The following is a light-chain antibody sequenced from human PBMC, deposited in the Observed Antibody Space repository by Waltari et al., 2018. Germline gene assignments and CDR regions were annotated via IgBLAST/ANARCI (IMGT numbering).Light chain of an antibody. CDR2: KDN. V-gene: IGLV1-47*01. Sequence: QSVLTQPPSASGTPGQRVTISCSGTSPNIGRNYVFWFHQLPGTAPKVLIYKDNQRPSGVPDRCSGSKSGTSAALAISGLRSEDEADYYCATWDDSLSGYVFGSGTKVAVL. CDR1: SPNIGRNY. J-gene: IGLJ1*01. CDR3: ATWDDSLSGYV.